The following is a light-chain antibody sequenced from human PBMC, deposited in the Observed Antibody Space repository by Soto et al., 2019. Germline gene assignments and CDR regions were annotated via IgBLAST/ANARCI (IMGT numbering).Light chain of an antibody. Sequence: QSALTQPRSVSGSPGQSVTISCTGTSSDVGYSNYVSWYQQHPGKSPKLMIYDVNERPSGVPDRFSGSKSGNTASLTISGLLAEDEADYYCCSYSGSYTFVLFGGGTQLTVL. CDR3: CSYSGSYTFVL. V-gene: IGLV2-11*01. CDR1: SSDVGYSNY. J-gene: IGLJ2*01. CDR2: DVN.